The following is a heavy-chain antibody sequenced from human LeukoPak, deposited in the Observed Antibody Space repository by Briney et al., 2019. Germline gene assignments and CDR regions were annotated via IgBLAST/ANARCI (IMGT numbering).Heavy chain of an antibody. CDR1: GFTFTTFY. CDR3: ARENYANDY. D-gene: IGHD2-2*01. Sequence: GKSLRLSCAASGFTFTTFYMSWVRQAPGKGLDCVPTIYHNGHTKSYLDPVKSPFTISRDNAIHPVFLQMTSLRAEDTAVYYCARENYANDYWGQGTLVTVSS. V-gene: IGHV3-7*01. J-gene: IGHJ4*02. CDR2: IYHNGHTK.